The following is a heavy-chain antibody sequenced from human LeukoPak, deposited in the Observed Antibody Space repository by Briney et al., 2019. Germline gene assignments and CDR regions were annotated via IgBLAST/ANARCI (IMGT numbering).Heavy chain of an antibody. Sequence: GGSLRLSCAASGFTFSSYAMSWVRQAPGKGLEWVSAISGSGGSTYYADSVKGRFTISRDNSKNTLYLQMNSLGAEDTAVYYCARASDLLGYCSSTSCLAWFDPWGQGTLVTVSS. J-gene: IGHJ5*02. V-gene: IGHV3-23*01. CDR2: ISGSGGST. CDR3: ARASDLLGYCSSTSCLAWFDP. CDR1: GFTFSSYA. D-gene: IGHD2-2*01.